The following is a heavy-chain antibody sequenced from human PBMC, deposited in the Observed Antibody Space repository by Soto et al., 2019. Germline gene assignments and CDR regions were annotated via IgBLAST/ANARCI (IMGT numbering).Heavy chain of an antibody. CDR3: PTDRRIVGATTWGWGWFDP. D-gene: IGHD1-26*01. J-gene: IGHJ5*02. CDR2: FDPEDGET. CDR1: GYTLTELS. V-gene: IGHV1-24*01. Sequence: QVQLVQSGAEVKKPGASVKVSCKVSGYTLTELSMHWVRQAPGKGLEWMGGFDPEDGETIYAQKFQGRVTMTEDTSTDTAYMELSSLRSEDTAVYYCPTDRRIVGATTWGWGWFDPWGQGTLVTVSS.